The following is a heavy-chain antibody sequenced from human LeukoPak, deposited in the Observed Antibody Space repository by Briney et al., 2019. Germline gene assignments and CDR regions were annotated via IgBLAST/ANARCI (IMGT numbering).Heavy chain of an antibody. J-gene: IGHJ4*02. CDR2: ITDSGGRA. D-gene: IGHD2-2*01. CDR1: RFTFSDYA. CDR3: AKDVNTSPRQY. V-gene: IGHV3-23*01. Sequence: PGGSLRLSCAASRFTFSDYAMSWVRQAPGRGLEWVSTITDSGGRAYYADSVKGRFTISRDNSKNTLYLQMNSLRAGDTAVYYCAKDVNTSPRQYWGQGTLVTVSS.